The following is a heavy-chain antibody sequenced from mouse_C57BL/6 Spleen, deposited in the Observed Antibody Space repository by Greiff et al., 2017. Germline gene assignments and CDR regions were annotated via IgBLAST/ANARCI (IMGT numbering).Heavy chain of an antibody. D-gene: IGHD2-3*01. Sequence: VQLQESGAELVRPGASVTLSCKASGYTFTDYEMHWVKQTPVHGLEWIGAIDPETGGTAYNQKFKGKAILTAGKSSSTAYMELRSLTSEDSAVYYCTRSGGYYPYFDYWGQGTTLTVSS. CDR3: TRSGGYYPYFDY. CDR1: GYTFTDYE. J-gene: IGHJ2*01. CDR2: IDPETGGT. V-gene: IGHV1-15*01.